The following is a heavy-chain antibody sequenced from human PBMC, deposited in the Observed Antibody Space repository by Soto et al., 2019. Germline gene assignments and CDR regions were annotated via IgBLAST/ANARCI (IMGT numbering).Heavy chain of an antibody. CDR3: ARGVAGPLHWFDP. CDR2: INAGNGNT. J-gene: IGHJ5*02. Sequence: QVQLVQSGAEVKKPGASVKVSCKASGYTFTSYAMHWWRQPPGQRLEWMGWINAGNGNTKYSQKFQGRVTITRDTSASTAYMELSSLRSEDTAVYYCARGVAGPLHWFDPWGQGTLVTVSS. V-gene: IGHV1-3*01. D-gene: IGHD6-19*01. CDR1: GYTFTSYA.